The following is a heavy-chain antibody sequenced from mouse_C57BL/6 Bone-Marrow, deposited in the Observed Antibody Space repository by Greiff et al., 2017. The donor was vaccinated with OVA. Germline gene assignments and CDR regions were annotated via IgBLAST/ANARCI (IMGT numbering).Heavy chain of an antibody. J-gene: IGHJ4*01. V-gene: IGHV5-4*01. CDR2: ISDGGSYT. CDR1: GFTFSSYA. Sequence: EVQGVESGGGLVKPGGSLKLSCAASGFTFSSYAMSWVRQTPEKRLEWVATISDGGSYTYYPDNVKGRFTISRDNAKNNLYLQMSHLKSEDTAMYYCAREGGSSYPYAMDYWGQGTSVTVSS. D-gene: IGHD1-1*01. CDR3: AREGGSSYPYAMDY.